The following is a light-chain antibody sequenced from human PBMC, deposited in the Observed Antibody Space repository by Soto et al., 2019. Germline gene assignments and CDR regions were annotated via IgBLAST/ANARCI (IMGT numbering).Light chain of an antibody. Sequence: DIQMTQSPSTLSASIGDRVTITCRASQSVDSWLAWYQQQPGKAPKLLIYRASTLQTGVPSRFSGTGSGTQFTLTISSLQPDDFATYYCQQYNSYSWTFGQGTKVEIK. CDR3: QQYNSYSWT. CDR2: RAS. J-gene: IGKJ1*01. V-gene: IGKV1-5*03. CDR1: QSVDSW.